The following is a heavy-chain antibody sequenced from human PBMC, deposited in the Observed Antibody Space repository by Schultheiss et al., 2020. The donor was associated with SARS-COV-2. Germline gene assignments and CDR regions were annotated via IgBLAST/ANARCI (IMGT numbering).Heavy chain of an antibody. V-gene: IGHV4-34*01. CDR3: ARREGIAALNYYGMDV. J-gene: IGHJ6*02. CDR2: INHSGST. Sequence: SETLSLTCTVSGGSISSYYWSWIRQPPGKGLEWIGEINHSGSTYYNPSLKSRVTISVDTSKNQFSLKLSSVTAADTAVYYCARREGIAALNYYGMDVWGQGTTVTVSS. CDR1: GGSISSYY. D-gene: IGHD6-13*01.